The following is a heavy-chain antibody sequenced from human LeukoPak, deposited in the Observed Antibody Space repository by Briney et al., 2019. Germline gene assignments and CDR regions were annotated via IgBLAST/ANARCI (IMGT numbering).Heavy chain of an antibody. J-gene: IGHJ4*02. D-gene: IGHD3-3*01. CDR1: GGTFSSYA. CDR2: IIPILGIA. CDR3: ARDYPRDYDFWSGLIGY. Sequence: ASVTVSCKASGGTFSSYAISWVRQAPGQGLEWMGRIIPILGIANYAQKFQGRVTITADKSTSTAYMELSSLRSEDTAVYYCARDYPRDYDFWSGLIGYWGQGTLVTVSS. V-gene: IGHV1-69*10.